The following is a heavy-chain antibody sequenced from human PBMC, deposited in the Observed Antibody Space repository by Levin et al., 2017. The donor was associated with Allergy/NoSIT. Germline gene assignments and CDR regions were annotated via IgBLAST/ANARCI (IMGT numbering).Heavy chain of an antibody. V-gene: IGHV1-18*01. CDR1: GYTFTSYG. J-gene: IGHJ4*02. Sequence: GESLKISCKASGYTFTSYGISWVRQAPGQGLEWMGWISAYNGNTNYAQKLQGRVTMTTDTSTSTAYMELRSLRSDDTAVYYCVRYNWNYGPFDYWGQGTLVTVSS. CDR3: VRYNWNYGPFDY. CDR2: ISAYNGNT. D-gene: IGHD1-7*01.